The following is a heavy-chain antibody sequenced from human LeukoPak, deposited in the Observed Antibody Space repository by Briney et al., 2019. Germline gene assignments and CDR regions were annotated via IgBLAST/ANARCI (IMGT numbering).Heavy chain of an antibody. CDR2: IYYSGST. Sequence: PSETLSLTCTVSGGSISIYYCSWIRQPPGKGLEWVGYIYYSGSTNYNPSLKSRVTISVDTSKNQFSLKLSSVTAADTAVYYCARHEGKQLVFDYWGQGTLVTVSS. J-gene: IGHJ4*02. CDR1: GGSISIYY. V-gene: IGHV4-59*08. D-gene: IGHD6-6*01. CDR3: ARHEGKQLVFDY.